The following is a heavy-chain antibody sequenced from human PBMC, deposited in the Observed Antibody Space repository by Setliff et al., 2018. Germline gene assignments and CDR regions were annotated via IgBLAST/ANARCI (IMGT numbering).Heavy chain of an antibody. CDR1: GFTFSRSA. CDR3: VKLVPHAISSDP. D-gene: IGHD3-10*01. V-gene: IGHV3-15*01. CDR2: VKSKTDGGPT. J-gene: IGHJ5*02. Sequence: PGGSLRLSCAASGFTFSRSAIHWVRQASGKGLEWVGRVKSKTDGGPTDYAAPVKGRFTISRDDSKNTLYLQMNSLKTEDTAIYYCVKLVPHAISSDPWGQGTLVTAPQ.